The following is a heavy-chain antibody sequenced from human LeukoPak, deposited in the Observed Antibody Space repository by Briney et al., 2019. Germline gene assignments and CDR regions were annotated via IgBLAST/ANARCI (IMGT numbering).Heavy chain of an antibody. CDR2: IYYSGST. V-gene: IGHV4-59*01. Sequence: SETLSLTCAVYGGSFSGYYWSWIRQPPGKGLEWIGYIYYSGSTNYNPSLKSRVTISVDTSKNQFSLKLSSVTAADTAVYYCARFYDYVWGSYRYWFDPWGQGTLVTVSS. J-gene: IGHJ5*02. D-gene: IGHD3-16*02. CDR1: GGSFSGYY. CDR3: ARFYDYVWGSYRYWFDP.